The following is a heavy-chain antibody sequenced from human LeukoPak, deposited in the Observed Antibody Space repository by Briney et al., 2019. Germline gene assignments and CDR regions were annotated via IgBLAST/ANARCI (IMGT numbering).Heavy chain of an antibody. CDR1: GGSISSYY. V-gene: IGHV4-59*01. Sequence: SETLSLTCTVSGGSISSYYWSWIRQPPGKGLEWIGYIYYSGSTNYSPSLKSRVTISVDTSKNQFSLKLSSVTAADTAVYYCAREFRGDPYFDYWGQGTLVTVSS. CDR3: AREFRGDPYFDY. D-gene: IGHD3-10*01. CDR2: IYYSGST. J-gene: IGHJ4*02.